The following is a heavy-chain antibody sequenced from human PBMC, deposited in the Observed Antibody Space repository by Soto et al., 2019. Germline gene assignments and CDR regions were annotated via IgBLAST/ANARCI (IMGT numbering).Heavy chain of an antibody. J-gene: IGHJ4*02. CDR2: INAYNGNS. Sequence: ASVKVSCKASGYNFNTYGISWVRQAPGQGLEWMGWINAYNGNSKYAQKFQGRVTMTTDTSTDTAYMELRSLISDDTAVYYCARDYGRYFEPSFDYWGQGTLVTVSS. V-gene: IGHV1-18*01. D-gene: IGHD3-9*01. CDR3: ARDYGRYFEPSFDY. CDR1: GYNFNTYG.